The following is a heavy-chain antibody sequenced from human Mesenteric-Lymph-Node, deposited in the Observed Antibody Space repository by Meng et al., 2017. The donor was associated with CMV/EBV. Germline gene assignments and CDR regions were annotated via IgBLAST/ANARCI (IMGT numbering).Heavy chain of an antibody. CDR2: INTDGSIT. J-gene: IGHJ6*02. D-gene: IGHD3-10*01. V-gene: IGHV3-74*01. CDR3: AKDPTYYYGSGSYYTLENYYYYYGMDV. CDR1: GFTFSTSW. Sequence: GGSLRLSCVASGFTFSTSWIHWVRQAPGKGPVWVSIINTDGSITRYVDSVKGRFTISRDNSKNTLYLQMNSLRAEDTAVYYCAKDPTYYYGSGSYYTLENYYYYYGMDVWGQGTTVTVSS.